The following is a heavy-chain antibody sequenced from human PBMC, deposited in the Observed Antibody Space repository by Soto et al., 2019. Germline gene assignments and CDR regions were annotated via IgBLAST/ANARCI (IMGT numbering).Heavy chain of an antibody. Sequence: PSETLSLTCTVSGASISGGGLYWSWIRHHPERGLEWIGNIYYTGNTHYSPSLKSRVSISVDTSKNQLSLKLTSVTAADTAVYYCARGSTTSPYFYYGMDVWGQGTTVTVSS. D-gene: IGHD2-2*01. CDR1: GASISGGGLY. CDR2: IYYTGNT. CDR3: ARGSTTSPYFYYGMDV. J-gene: IGHJ6*02. V-gene: IGHV4-31*03.